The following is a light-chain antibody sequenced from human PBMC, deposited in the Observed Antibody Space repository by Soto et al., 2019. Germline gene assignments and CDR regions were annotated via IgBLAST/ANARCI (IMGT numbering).Light chain of an antibody. Sequence: QSALTQPASVSGSPGQSITISCTGAHSDIGDWNYVSWYQQYPGKAPKVIIYEVNYRPSGVSYRFSGSKSGNTASLTISGLQAEDEADYYCSSFSSGTTLFVFGGGTKVTVL. CDR2: EVN. CDR1: HSDIGDWNY. J-gene: IGLJ1*01. CDR3: SSFSSGTTLFV. V-gene: IGLV2-14*01.